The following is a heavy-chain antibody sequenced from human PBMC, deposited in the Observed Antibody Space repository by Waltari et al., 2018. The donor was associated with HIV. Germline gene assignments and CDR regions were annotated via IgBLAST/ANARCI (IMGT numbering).Heavy chain of an antibody. V-gene: IGHV3-7*01. CDR1: GFTFSSYW. Sequence: EVQLVESGGGLVQPGGSLRLSCAASGFTFSSYWMSWVRQAPGKGLGWVANIKQDGSEKYYVDSVKGRFTMSRDNAKNSLYLQMNSPRAEDTAVYYCARVYSSSSGRALDSWGQGTLVTVSS. D-gene: IGHD6-19*01. J-gene: IGHJ5*01. CDR2: IKQDGSEK. CDR3: ARVYSSSSGRALDS.